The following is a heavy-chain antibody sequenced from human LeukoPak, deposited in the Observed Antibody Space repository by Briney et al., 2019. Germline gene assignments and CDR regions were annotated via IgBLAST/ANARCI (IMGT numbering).Heavy chain of an antibody. CDR1: GFTFGTYW. CDR2: IKEDASEK. CDR3: ARLNWNYADY. D-gene: IGHD3-3*01. V-gene: IGHV3-7*01. J-gene: IGHJ4*02. Sequence: GGSLRLSCAASGFTFGTYWMTWVRQAPEKGLEWVANIKEDASEKDYVDSVKGRFTISRDNGKNSLYLQMNSLRGEDTAVYYCARLNWNYADYWGQGTLVTVSS.